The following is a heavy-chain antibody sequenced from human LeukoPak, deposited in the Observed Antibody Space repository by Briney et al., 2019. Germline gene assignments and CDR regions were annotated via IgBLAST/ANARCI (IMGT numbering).Heavy chain of an antibody. CDR2: IYTSGST. J-gene: IGHJ6*02. CDR3: ARGEAVAGTWYYYGMDV. Sequence: SETLSLTCTVSGGSISSGSYYWSWIRQPAGKGLEWIGRIYTSGSTNYNPSLKSRVTLSVDTSKNQFSLKLSSVTAADTAVYYCARGEAVAGTWYYYGMDVWGQGTTVTVSS. CDR1: GGSISSGSYY. D-gene: IGHD6-19*01. V-gene: IGHV4-61*02.